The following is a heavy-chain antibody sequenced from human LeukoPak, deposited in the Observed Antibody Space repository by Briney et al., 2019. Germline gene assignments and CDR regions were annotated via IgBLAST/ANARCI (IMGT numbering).Heavy chain of an antibody. V-gene: IGHV3-21*01. CDR1: GFTFSRYS. CDR3: ARGHSSSSGNWFDP. J-gene: IGHJ5*02. D-gene: IGHD6-6*01. Sequence: PGGSLRLSCADSGFTFSRYSMNWVRQAPGKGLEGVSSISSSSTYIYYADSVKGRFTISRDNAKNSLYLQMNSLRAEDTAVYYCARGHSSSSGNWFDPWGQGTLVTVSS. CDR2: ISSSSTYI.